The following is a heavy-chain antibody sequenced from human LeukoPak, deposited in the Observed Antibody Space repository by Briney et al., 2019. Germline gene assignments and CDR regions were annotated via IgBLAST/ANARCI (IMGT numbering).Heavy chain of an antibody. CDR1: GGTFSSYA. CDR3: ASDPAGEGATLLS. D-gene: IGHD1-26*01. J-gene: IGHJ5*02. CDR2: IIPIFGTA. Sequence: SVNVSCKASGGTFSSYAISWVRQAPGQGLEWMGGIIPIFGTANYAQKFQGRVTITTDESTSTAYMELSSLRSEDTAVYYCASDPAGEGATLLSWGQGTLVTVSS. V-gene: IGHV1-69*05.